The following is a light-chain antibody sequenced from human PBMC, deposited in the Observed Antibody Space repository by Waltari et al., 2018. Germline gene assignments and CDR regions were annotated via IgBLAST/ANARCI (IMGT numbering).Light chain of an antibody. J-gene: IGKJ1*01. CDR2: GVS. CDR1: QSVSHN. Sequence: EIVLTQSTATLSVSPGATATLSCRASQSVSHNLALYQHISGQSPRLLLYGVSTRAVGVPERFSGSGSGTDFTLTITDLQSEDFAIYFCQHYYGWSRTFGQGTKV. CDR3: QHYYGWSRT. V-gene: IGKV3-15*01.